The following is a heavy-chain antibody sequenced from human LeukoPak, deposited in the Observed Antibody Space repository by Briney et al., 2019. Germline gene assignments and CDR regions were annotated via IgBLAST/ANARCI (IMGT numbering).Heavy chain of an antibody. V-gene: IGHV1-18*04. CDR1: GYTFTGYY. J-gene: IGHJ5*02. D-gene: IGHD3-10*01. CDR3: ARVRYGSGSYYLDP. CDR2: ISAYNGNT. Sequence: ASVKVSCKASGYTFTGYYMHWVRQAPGQGLEWMGWISAYNGNTNYAQKLQGRVTMTTDTSTSTAYMELRSLRSDDTAVYYCARVRYGSGSYYLDPWGQGTLVTVSS.